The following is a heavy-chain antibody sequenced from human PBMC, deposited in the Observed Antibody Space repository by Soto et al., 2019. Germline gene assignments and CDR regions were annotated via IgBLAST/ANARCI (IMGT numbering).Heavy chain of an antibody. CDR1: GFTFSSYA. D-gene: IGHD3-10*01. CDR2: ISYDGSNK. CDR3: AREEGAGSGSYPIPYGMDV. V-gene: IGHV3-30-3*01. Sequence: QVQLVESGGGVVQPGRSLRLSCAASGFTFSSYAMHWVRQAPGKGLEWVAVISYDGSNKYYADSVKGRFTISRDNSKNTLYLQMNSLRAEDKAVYYCAREEGAGSGSYPIPYGMDVWGQGTTVTVSS. J-gene: IGHJ6*02.